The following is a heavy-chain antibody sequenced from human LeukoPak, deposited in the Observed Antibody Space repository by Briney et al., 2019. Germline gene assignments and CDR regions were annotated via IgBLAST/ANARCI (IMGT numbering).Heavy chain of an antibody. CDR3: ARHRTASDY. Sequence: PGGSLRLSCAASGFTFSTYGMHWVRQAPGKGLEWVAFIRYDGRNKYYADSVKGRFTISRDNSKNTLCLQMNSLRAEDTAVYYCARHRTASDYWGQGTLVTVSS. V-gene: IGHV3-30*02. CDR2: IRYDGRNK. D-gene: IGHD3-16*02. CDR1: GFTFSTYG. J-gene: IGHJ4*02.